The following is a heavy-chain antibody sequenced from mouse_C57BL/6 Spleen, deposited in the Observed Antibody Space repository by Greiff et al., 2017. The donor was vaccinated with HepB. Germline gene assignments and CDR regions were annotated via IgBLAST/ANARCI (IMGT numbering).Heavy chain of an antibody. V-gene: IGHV5-17*01. CDR3: ARHYYGSSYVYYWYFDV. D-gene: IGHD1-1*01. Sequence: EVMLVESGGGLVKPGGSLKLSCAASGFTFSDYGMHWVRQAPEKGLEWVAYISSGSSTIYYADTVKGRFTISRDNAKNTLFLQMTSLRSEDTAMYYCARHYYGSSYVYYWYFDVWGTGTTVTVSS. CDR2: ISSGSSTI. CDR1: GFTFSDYG. J-gene: IGHJ1*03.